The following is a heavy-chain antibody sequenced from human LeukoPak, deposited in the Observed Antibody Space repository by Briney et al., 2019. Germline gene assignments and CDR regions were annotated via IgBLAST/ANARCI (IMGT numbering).Heavy chain of an antibody. CDR1: GFTFSSYA. CDR3: AKDEEGYGDYAYYYYGMDV. D-gene: IGHD4-17*01. J-gene: IGHJ6*02. V-gene: IGHV3-23*01. Sequence: GGSLRLSCAASGFTFSSYAMSWVRQAPGKGLEWVSAISGSGGSTYYADSVKGRFTISRDNSKNTLYLQMNSLRAEDTAVYYCAKDEEGYGDYAYYYYGMDVWGQGTTVTVSS. CDR2: ISGSGGST.